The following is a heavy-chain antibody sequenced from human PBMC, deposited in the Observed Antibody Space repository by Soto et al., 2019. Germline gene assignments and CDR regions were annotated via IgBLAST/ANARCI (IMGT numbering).Heavy chain of an antibody. Sequence: QVQLVQSGAEVKKPGASVKVSCKASGYTFTSYYMHWVRLAPGQGLEWMGIINPDGGGTSYAQQFQCRVIMTRDTSTSSVYMEMSSLRSEDTAVYYCAVGGNDLSKDDWGQGTKVTVSS. CDR1: GYTFTSYY. D-gene: IGHD1-1*01. CDR3: AVGGNDLSKDD. V-gene: IGHV1-46*01. CDR2: INPDGGGT. J-gene: IGHJ6*02.